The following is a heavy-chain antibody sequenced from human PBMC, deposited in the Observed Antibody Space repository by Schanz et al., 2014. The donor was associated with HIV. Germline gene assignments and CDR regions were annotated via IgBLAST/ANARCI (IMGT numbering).Heavy chain of an antibody. D-gene: IGHD2-21*01. J-gene: IGHJ5*02. CDR1: GGTFSIYA. CDR2: IIPIFGAA. Sequence: QVQLVQSGAEVKKPGSSVKVSCKASGGTFSIYAISWVRQAPGQGLEWMGGIIPIFGAAKNAPKFQGRVTITADESTSTAYMELTGLNPEDTAIYYCARDDVLDSLASWGQGTLVTVSS. CDR3: ARDDVLDSLAS. V-gene: IGHV1-69*12.